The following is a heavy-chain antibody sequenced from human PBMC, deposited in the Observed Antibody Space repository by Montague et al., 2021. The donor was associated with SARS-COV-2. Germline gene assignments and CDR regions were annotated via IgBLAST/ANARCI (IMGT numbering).Heavy chain of an antibody. V-gene: IGHV3-74*01. Sequence: SLRLSCAASGFTFNTFWMHWVRQVPGKGLVWVSRIGTDGSSTSYADTLKGRFTVTRDNAKNTLYLQMNCLRDDDTAVYHCARGWNAMDVWGQGTTVTVSS. CDR1: GFTFNTFW. D-gene: IGHD2-15*01. CDR2: IGTDGSST. CDR3: ARGWNAMDV. J-gene: IGHJ6*02.